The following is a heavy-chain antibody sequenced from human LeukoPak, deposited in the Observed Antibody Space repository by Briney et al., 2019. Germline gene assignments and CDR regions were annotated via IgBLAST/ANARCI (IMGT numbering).Heavy chain of an antibody. Sequence: ASVKVSCKASGYTFTSYGISWVRQAPGQGLEWMGWISAYNGNTNYAQKLQGRVTMTTDTSTSTAYMELRSLRSDDTAVYYCARGSMGHYYYYYMDVWGKGTTVTVSS. CDR3: ARGSMGHYYYYYMDV. CDR1: GYTFTSYG. CDR2: ISAYNGNT. J-gene: IGHJ6*03. D-gene: IGHD3-16*01. V-gene: IGHV1-18*01.